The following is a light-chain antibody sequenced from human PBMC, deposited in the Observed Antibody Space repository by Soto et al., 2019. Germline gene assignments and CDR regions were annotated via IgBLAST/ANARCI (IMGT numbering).Light chain of an antibody. Sequence: QSALTQPRSVSGSPGQSVTISCTGTSSDIGGSNYVSWYQHHPGKAPKLMIYDVSKRPSGVPDRFSGSKSGNTASLTISGLQAEDEADYYCCSYAGSITWVFGGGTKLTVL. CDR2: DVS. CDR3: CSYAGSITWV. V-gene: IGLV2-11*01. CDR1: SSDIGGSNY. J-gene: IGLJ3*02.